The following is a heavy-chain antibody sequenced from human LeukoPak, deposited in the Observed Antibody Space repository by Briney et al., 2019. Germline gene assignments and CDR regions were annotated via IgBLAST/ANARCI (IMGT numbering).Heavy chain of an antibody. J-gene: IGHJ3*02. Sequence: GSLRLSCSASGFTFSSYAMHWVRQAPGKGLEYVSAISTSGGSTYYADSVKGRFTISRDNSKNTLYVQMSSLRAEDTAVYYCVKVIVRATTHDALDMWGQGTMVTVSS. CDR2: ISTSGGST. V-gene: IGHV3-64*05. D-gene: IGHD1-26*01. CDR1: GFTFSSYA. CDR3: VKVIVRATTHDALDM.